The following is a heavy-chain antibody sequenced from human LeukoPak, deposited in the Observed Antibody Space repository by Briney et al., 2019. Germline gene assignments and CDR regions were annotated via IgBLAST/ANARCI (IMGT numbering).Heavy chain of an antibody. CDR1: GGSINNYY. J-gene: IGHJ4*02. CDR3: AREGSSSSLDY. D-gene: IGHD6-6*01. CDR2: IYYSGST. Sequence: SETLSLTCTVSGGSINNYYWNWIRQPPGKGLEWIAYIYYSGSTNYNPSLKSRVTISVDTSNNQFSLKLSSVTAADTAVYYCAREGSSSSLDYWGQGTLVTVSS. V-gene: IGHV4-59*12.